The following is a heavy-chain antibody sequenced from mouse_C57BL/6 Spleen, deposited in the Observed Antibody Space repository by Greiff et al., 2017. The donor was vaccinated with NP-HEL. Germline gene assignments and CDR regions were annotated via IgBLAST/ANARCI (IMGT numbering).Heavy chain of an antibody. J-gene: IGHJ2*01. CDR3: ARYPFITTVVGGNFDY. Sequence: VQLQQSGAELMKPGASVKLSCKATGYTFTGYWIEWVKQRPGHGLEWIGEILPGSGSTNYNEKFKGKATFTADTSSNTAYMQLSSLTTEDSAIYYCARYPFITTVVGGNFDYWGQGTTLTVSS. V-gene: IGHV1-9*01. D-gene: IGHD1-1*01. CDR2: ILPGSGST. CDR1: GYTFTGYW.